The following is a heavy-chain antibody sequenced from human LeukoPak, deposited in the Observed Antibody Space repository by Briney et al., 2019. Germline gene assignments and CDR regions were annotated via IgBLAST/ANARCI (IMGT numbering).Heavy chain of an antibody. Sequence: ASVKVSCKASGYTFTFYYIYWVRQAPGQGLECMGIINPSGGSTNYAQKFQGRVTMTRDTSISTAYMELSRLRSDDTAVYYCARVRYRLAETYIDYWGQGTLVTVSS. CDR3: ARVRYRLAETYIDY. D-gene: IGHD3-16*01. CDR1: GYTFTFYY. J-gene: IGHJ4*02. CDR2: INPSGGST. V-gene: IGHV1-2*02.